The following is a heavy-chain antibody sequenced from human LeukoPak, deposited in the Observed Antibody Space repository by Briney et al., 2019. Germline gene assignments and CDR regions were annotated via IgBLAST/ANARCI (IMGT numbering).Heavy chain of an antibody. V-gene: IGHV4-34*01. Sequence: PSETLSLTCAVYGGSFSDYYWSWIRQPPGKGLEWIGEINHSGSTNYNPSLKSRVTISVDTSKNQFSLKLSSVTAADTAVYYCARGSVWSGYYIRNWFDPWGQGTLVTVSS. D-gene: IGHD3-3*01. CDR3: ARGSVWSGYYIRNWFDP. CDR1: GGSFSDYY. CDR2: INHSGST. J-gene: IGHJ5*02.